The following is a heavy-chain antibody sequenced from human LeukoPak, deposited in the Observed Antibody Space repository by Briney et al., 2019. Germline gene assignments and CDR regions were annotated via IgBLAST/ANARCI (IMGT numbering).Heavy chain of an antibody. CDR2: ISTGSTYI. D-gene: IGHD5-12*01. V-gene: IGHV3-21*01. Sequence: PGGSLRLSCAASGFTFSSYNMNWVRQTPGKGLEWVSSISTGSTYIFYADSVKGRFGISRDNAENSLYLHMNSLRPEDTAVYYCARDRQYSGFGIDYWGQGALVTVSS. CDR3: ARDRQYSGFGIDY. CDR1: GFTFSSYN. J-gene: IGHJ4*02.